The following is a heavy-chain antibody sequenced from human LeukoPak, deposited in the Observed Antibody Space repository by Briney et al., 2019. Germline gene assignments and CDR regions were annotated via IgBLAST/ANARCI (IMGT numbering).Heavy chain of an antibody. D-gene: IGHD3-22*01. V-gene: IGHV1-46*01. Sequence: ASAKVSCKASGYTFTSYYMHWVRQAPGQGLEWMGIINPSGGSTSYAQKFQGRVTMTTDTSTSTAYMELRSLRSDDTAVYYCARDFSHRYYYDSSGYYVLFNYWGQGTLVTVSS. CDR3: ARDFSHRYYYDSSGYYVLFNY. CDR2: INPSGGST. CDR1: GYTFTSYY. J-gene: IGHJ4*02.